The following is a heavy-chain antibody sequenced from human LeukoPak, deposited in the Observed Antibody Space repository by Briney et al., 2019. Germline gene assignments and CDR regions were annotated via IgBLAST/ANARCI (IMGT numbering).Heavy chain of an antibody. Sequence: GASVKVSCKASGYTXTSYGISWVRQAPGQGLKWMGWTSTYNGNTNYAQKLQGRVTMTTDTSTSTAYMELRSLRSDDTAVYYCARDLSAYYYGSGSYYNGGNWFDPWGQGTLVTVSS. CDR2: TSTYNGNT. CDR3: ARDLSAYYYGSGSYYNGGNWFDP. D-gene: IGHD3-10*01. J-gene: IGHJ5*02. V-gene: IGHV1-18*01. CDR1: GYTXTSYG.